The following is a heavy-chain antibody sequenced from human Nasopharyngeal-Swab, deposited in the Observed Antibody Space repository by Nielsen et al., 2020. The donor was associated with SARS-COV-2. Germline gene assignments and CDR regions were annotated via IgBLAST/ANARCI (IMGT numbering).Heavy chain of an antibody. J-gene: IGHJ5*02. CDR1: GGPFSGYY. Sequence: SETLSLTCAVYGGPFSGYYWSWIRQPPGKGLEWIGEINHSGSTNYNPSLKSRVTISVDTSKNQFSLKLSSVTAADTAVYYCARGWLLWFGELLSGFDPWGQGTLVTVSS. D-gene: IGHD3-10*01. CDR2: INHSGST. CDR3: ARGWLLWFGELLSGFDP. V-gene: IGHV4-34*01.